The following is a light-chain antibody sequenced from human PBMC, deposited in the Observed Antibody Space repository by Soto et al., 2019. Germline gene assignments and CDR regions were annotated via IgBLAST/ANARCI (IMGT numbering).Light chain of an antibody. J-gene: IGLJ1*01. CDR3: CSYAGSYPYV. CDR2: DVS. CDR1: SSDVGGYNY. Sequence: QSALTQPRSVSGSPGQSVTISCTGISSDVGGYNYVSWYQQHPGKAPKLMVYDVSKRPSGVPDRFSGSKSANTASLTISGLQAEDEADYYCCSYAGSYPYVFGTGTKLTVL. V-gene: IGLV2-11*01.